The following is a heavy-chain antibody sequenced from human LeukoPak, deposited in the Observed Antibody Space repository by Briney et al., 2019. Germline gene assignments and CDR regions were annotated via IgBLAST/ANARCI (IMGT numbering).Heavy chain of an antibody. D-gene: IGHD6-13*01. CDR3: AREGRYSSSWYVIWNWFDP. CDR1: GGSISSSSYY. CDR2: IYYSGST. J-gene: IGHJ5*02. Sequence: NPSETLSLTCTVSGGSISSSSYYWGWIRQPPGKGLEWIGSIYYSGSTNYNPSLKSRVTISVDTSKNQFSLKLSSVTAADTAVYYCAREGRYSSSWYVIWNWFDPWGQGTLVTVSS. V-gene: IGHV4-39*07.